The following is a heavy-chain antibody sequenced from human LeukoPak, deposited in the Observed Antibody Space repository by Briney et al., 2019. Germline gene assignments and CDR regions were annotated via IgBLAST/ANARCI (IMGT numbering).Heavy chain of an antibody. CDR2: IYYSWST. D-gene: IGHD3-10*01. J-gene: IGHJ4*02. V-gene: IGHV4-59*12. CDR3: ARGVYYYGSGSYYTK. Sequence: SETLSLTCTVSGGSISSYYWSWIRQPPGKGLDWIGSIYYSWSTYYNPSLKSRVTISVDTSKKQFSLKLSSVTAADTAVYYCARGVYYYGSGSYYTKWGQGTLVTVSS. CDR1: GGSISSYY.